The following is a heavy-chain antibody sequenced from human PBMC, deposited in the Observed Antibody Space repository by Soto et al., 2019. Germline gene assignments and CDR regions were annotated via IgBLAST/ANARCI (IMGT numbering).Heavy chain of an antibody. V-gene: IGHV1-18*04. D-gene: IGHD2-2*01. Sequence: ASVKVSCKASGYTFTSYGISWVRQAPGQGLEWMGWISAYNGNTNYAQKLQGRVTMTTDTSTSTAYMELRSLRSDDTAVYYCARVFRSGYQLPNYYYYGMDVWGQGTTVTVSS. J-gene: IGHJ6*02. CDR3: ARVFRSGYQLPNYYYYGMDV. CDR2: ISAYNGNT. CDR1: GYTFTSYG.